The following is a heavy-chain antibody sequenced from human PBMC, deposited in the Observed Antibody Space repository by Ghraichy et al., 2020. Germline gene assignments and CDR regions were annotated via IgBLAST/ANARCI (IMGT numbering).Heavy chain of an antibody. J-gene: IGHJ4*02. V-gene: IGHV4-39*01. D-gene: IGHD6-13*01. CDR3: ARHGLAAAGTFDY. CDR1: GGSISSSSYY. CDR2: IYYSGST. Sequence: SETLSLTCTVSGGSISSSSYYWGWIRQPPGKGLEWIGSIYYSGSTYYNPSLKSRVTISVDTSKNQFSLKLSSVTAADTAVYYCARHGLAAAGTFDYWGQGTLVTVSS.